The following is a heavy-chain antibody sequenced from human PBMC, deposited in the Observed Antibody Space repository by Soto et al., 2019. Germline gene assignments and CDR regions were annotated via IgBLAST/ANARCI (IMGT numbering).Heavy chain of an antibody. V-gene: IGHV3-30*18. CDR1: GFTFSSYG. J-gene: IGHJ1*01. D-gene: IGHD6-19*01. CDR3: AKDRIAVAGKGFQH. Sequence: PGGSLRLSCAASGFTFSSYGMHWVRQAPGKGLEWVAVISYDGSNKYYADSVKGRFTISRDNSKNTLYLQMNSLRAEDTAVYYCAKDRIAVAGKGFQHWGQGTLVTVSS. CDR2: ISYDGSNK.